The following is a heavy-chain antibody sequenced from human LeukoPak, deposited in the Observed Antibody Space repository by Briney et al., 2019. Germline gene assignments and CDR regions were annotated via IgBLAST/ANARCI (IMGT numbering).Heavy chain of an antibody. Sequence: SETLSLTCTVSGGSISSGYYWGWIRQPPGKGLEWIGSIYHSGSTYYNPSLKSRVTISVDTSKNQFSLKLSSVTAADTAVYYCARVVGYSSSWYFDYWGQGTLVTVSS. V-gene: IGHV4-38-2*02. CDR2: IYHSGST. CDR1: GGSISSGYY. CDR3: ARVVGYSSSWYFDY. D-gene: IGHD6-13*01. J-gene: IGHJ4*02.